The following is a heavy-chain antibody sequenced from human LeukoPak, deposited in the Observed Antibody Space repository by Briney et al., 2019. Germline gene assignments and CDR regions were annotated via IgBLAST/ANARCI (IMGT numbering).Heavy chain of an antibody. J-gene: IGHJ4*02. D-gene: IGHD5-18*01. Sequence: SETLSLTCTVSGGSISGSNYHWGWIRQPPGKGLEWIGSINYWGHTYYNPSLESRVTISVDTSKNQFSLKVSSVTAADTALYYCAPTYSYTGGGYDYWGQGTMVTVSS. CDR3: APTYSYTGGGYDY. CDR1: GGSISGSNYH. V-gene: IGHV4-39*01. CDR2: INYWGHT.